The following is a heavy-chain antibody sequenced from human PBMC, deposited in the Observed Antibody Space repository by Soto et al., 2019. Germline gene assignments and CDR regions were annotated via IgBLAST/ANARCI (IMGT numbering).Heavy chain of an antibody. CDR3: ARCSTGCGTHQLTSYYYGRDV. CDR2: IIPIFGTA. V-gene: IGHV1-69*01. D-gene: IGHD2-2*01. J-gene: IGHJ6*02. Sequence: QVQLVQSGAEVKKPGSSVKVSCKASGGTFSSYAISWVRQAPGQGLEWMGGIIPIFGTANYAQKFQGRVTFTGDDPATTAYRERSSRRSENRPVYSWARCSTGCGTHQLTSYYYGRDVWAQGTTSPVPS. CDR1: GGTFSSYA.